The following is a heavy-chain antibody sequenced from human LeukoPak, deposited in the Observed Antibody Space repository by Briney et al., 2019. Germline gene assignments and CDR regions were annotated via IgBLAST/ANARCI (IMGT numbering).Heavy chain of an antibody. CDR2: IYYSGST. J-gene: IGHJ6*03. Sequence: SETLSLTCTVSGGSISSYYWSWIRQPPGKGLEWIGYIYYSGSTNYNPSLKSRVTISVDTSKNQFSLKLSSVTAADTAVYYCARADSGSYSYYYYYYMDVWGKGTTVTVSS. D-gene: IGHD1-26*01. CDR1: GGSISSYY. V-gene: IGHV4-59*01. CDR3: ARADSGSYSYYYYYYMDV.